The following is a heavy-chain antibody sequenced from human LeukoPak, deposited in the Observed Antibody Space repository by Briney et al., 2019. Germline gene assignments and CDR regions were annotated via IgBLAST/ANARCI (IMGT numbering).Heavy chain of an antibody. V-gene: IGHV3-23*01. CDR3: AKSPWFDP. J-gene: IGHJ5*02. CDR1: GLTFSSYA. Sequence: PSGGPLRLSCAASGLTFSSYATSWVRQAPGKGLEWVSAISGSGGSTYYADSVKGRFTISRDNSKNTLYLQMNSLRAEDTAVYYCAKSPWFDPWGQGTLVTVSS. CDR2: ISGSGGST.